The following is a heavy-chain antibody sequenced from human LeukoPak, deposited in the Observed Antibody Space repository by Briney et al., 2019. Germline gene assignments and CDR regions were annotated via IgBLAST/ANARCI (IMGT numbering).Heavy chain of an antibody. V-gene: IGHV3-23*01. CDR2: ISASGDST. J-gene: IGHJ4*02. CDR3: NVPFDY. Sequence: GGSLRLSCAASGFTFSSYAMSWVRQAPAKGLEWVSVISASGDSTYYADSVKGRFTISRDNSKNTLYLQMNSLRAEDTAVYYCNVPFDYWGQGTLVTVSS. D-gene: IGHD6-6*01. CDR1: GFTFSSYA.